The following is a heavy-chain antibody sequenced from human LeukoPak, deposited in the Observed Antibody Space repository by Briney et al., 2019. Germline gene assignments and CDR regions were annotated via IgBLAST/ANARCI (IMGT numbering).Heavy chain of an antibody. J-gene: IGHJ4*02. CDR2: IKQDGSEK. V-gene: IGHV3-7*01. Sequence: GGSLRLSCAASGFTFSNYWMSWVRQAPGKGLEWVANIKQDGSEKCYVDSVKGRFTISRDNAKNSLYLQMNSLRAEDTAVYYCARTYYDFWSGYYRLPNWGQGTLVTVSS. CDR3: ARTYYDFWSGYYRLPN. D-gene: IGHD3-3*01. CDR1: GFTFSNYW.